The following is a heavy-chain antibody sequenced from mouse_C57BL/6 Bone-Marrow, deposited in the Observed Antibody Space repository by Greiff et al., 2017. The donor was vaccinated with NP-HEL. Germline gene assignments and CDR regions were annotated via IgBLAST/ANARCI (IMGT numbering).Heavy chain of an antibody. CDR2: ISDGGSYT. D-gene: IGHD2-3*01. CDR1: GFTFSSYA. Sequence: EVQGVESGGGLVKPGGSLKLSCAASGFTFSSYAMSWVRQTPEKRLEWVATISDGGSYTYYPDNVKGRFTISRDNAKNNLYLQLSHLKSEDTAMYYCARDGLDGYYYFDYWGQGTTLTVSS. V-gene: IGHV5-4*01. CDR3: ARDGLDGYYYFDY. J-gene: IGHJ2*01.